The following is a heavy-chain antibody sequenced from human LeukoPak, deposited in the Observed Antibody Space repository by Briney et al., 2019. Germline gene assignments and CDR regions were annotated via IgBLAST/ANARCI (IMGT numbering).Heavy chain of an antibody. V-gene: IGHV5-51*01. Sequence: GESPKISCKGSGYSFTSYWIGWVRQMPGKGLEWMGIIYPGDSDTRYSPSFQGQVTISADKSISTAYLQWSSLKASDTAMYYCARSVYDFWSGYYSRGMDVWGQGTTVTVPS. J-gene: IGHJ6*02. CDR1: GYSFTSYW. D-gene: IGHD3-3*01. CDR3: ARSVYDFWSGYYSRGMDV. CDR2: IYPGDSDT.